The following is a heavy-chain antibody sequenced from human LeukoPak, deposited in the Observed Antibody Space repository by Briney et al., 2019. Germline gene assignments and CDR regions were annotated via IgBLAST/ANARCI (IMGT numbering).Heavy chain of an antibody. J-gene: IGHJ4*02. V-gene: IGHV4-39*07. CDR2: IYYSGST. CDR3: ARGPRSRLYLDY. D-gene: IGHD3-16*02. CDR1: GGSISSSSYY. Sequence: PSQTLSLTCTVSGGSISSSSYYWGWIRQPPGKGLEWIGSIYYSGSTYYNPSLKSRVTISVDTSKNQFSLKLSSVTAADTAVYYCARGPRSRLYLDYWGQGTLVTVSS.